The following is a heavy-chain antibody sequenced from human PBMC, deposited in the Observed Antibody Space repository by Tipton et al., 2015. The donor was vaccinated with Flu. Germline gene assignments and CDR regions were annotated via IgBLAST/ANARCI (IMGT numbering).Heavy chain of an antibody. CDR3: ATLTGDDY. V-gene: IGHV3-48*03. D-gene: IGHD7-27*01. Sequence: GSLRLSCAASGFLFSSYWMAWVRQAPGKGLEWVSYISSSGNTISYADSVRGRFTISRDNTKKSLYLQLNSLRAEDTAIYYCATLTGDDYWGQGILVTVSS. CDR2: ISSSGNTI. CDR1: GFLFSSYW. J-gene: IGHJ4*02.